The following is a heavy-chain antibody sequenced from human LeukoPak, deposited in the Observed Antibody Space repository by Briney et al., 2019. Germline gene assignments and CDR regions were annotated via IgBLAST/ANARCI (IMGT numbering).Heavy chain of an antibody. J-gene: IGHJ4*02. Sequence: SQTLSLTCAISGDSVSSDSATWNWIRQSPSRGLEWLGRTYYRSKWYSAYAVSVKSRISINSDTSKNQLSLQLNSVTPEDTAIYYCARGPQWLNYWGQGTLVTVSS. CDR2: TYYRSKWYS. CDR3: ARGPQWLNY. D-gene: IGHD6-19*01. CDR1: GDSVSSDSAT. V-gene: IGHV6-1*01.